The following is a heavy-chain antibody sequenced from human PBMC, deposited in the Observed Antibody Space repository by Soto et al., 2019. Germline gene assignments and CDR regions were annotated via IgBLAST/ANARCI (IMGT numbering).Heavy chain of an antibody. CDR1: GGSISSYY. Sequence: SETLSLTCTVSGGSISSYYWSWIRQPAGKGLEWIGRIYTSGSTNYNPSLKSRVTMSVDTSKNQFSLKLSSVTAADTAVYYCAGDPPDYYDSRDRGLDWGQGTLVTVSS. J-gene: IGHJ4*02. CDR2: IYTSGST. D-gene: IGHD3-22*01. V-gene: IGHV4-4*07. CDR3: AGDPPDYYDSRDRGLD.